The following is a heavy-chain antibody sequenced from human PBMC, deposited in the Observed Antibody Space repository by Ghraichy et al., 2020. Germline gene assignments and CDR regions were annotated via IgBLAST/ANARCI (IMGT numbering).Heavy chain of an antibody. D-gene: IGHD5-12*01. CDR1: GFTFSSYW. J-gene: IGHJ4*02. CDR3: ASRGYSGYGHL. CDR2: IKQDGSEK. V-gene: IGHV3-7*01. Sequence: GESLNISCAASGFTFSSYWMSWVRQAPGKGLEWVANIKQDGSEKYYVDSVKGRFTISRDNAKNSLYLQMNSLRAEDTAVYYCASRGYSGYGHLGGRGTLVTVSS.